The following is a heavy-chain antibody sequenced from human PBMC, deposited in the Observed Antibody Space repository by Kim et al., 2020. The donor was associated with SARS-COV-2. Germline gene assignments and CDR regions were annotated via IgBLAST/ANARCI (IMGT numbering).Heavy chain of an antibody. V-gene: IGHV1-3*01. Sequence: ASVKVSCKASGYTFTNYAIQWVRQAPGQSLEWMGWIIAGSGNTKYSQKFNGRVTISRDTSANTAYLELSSLRSEDTAVYFCARSGRDYADGSGSYVGVFDVWGPGTVVTVSS. D-gene: IGHD3-22*01. CDR1: GYTFTNYA. CDR2: IIAGSGNT. J-gene: IGHJ3*01. CDR3: ARSGRDYADGSGSYVGVFDV.